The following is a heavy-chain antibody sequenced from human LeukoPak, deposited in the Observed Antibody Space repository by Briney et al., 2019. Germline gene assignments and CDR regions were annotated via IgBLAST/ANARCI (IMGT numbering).Heavy chain of an antibody. CDR3: ARRAGAYSHPYDY. CDR1: GFTFSSYG. V-gene: IGHV3-30*02. Sequence: AGSLSLSCAVSGFTFSSYGMHWVRQAPGKGLGWVAFIRYDGSNKYYADSVKGGFTISRDNSKNTLYLQMNSLRAEDTAVYYCARRAGAYSHPYDYWGQGTLVTVSS. J-gene: IGHJ4*02. CDR2: IRYDGSNK. D-gene: IGHD4/OR15-4a*01.